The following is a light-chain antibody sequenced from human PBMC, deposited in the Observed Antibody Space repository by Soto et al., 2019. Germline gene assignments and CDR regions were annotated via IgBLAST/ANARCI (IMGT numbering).Light chain of an antibody. CDR2: GAS. J-gene: IGKJ2*02. CDR1: QSVSSN. V-gene: IGKV3-15*01. Sequence: EIVMTQSPATLSVSPGERATLSCRASQSVSSNLAWYLQKPGQAPRLLIYGASSRATGIPARISGSGSGTEFTLNISSLQSEDFAVYYCQQYNNWPPSTFGQGTKLEIK. CDR3: QQYNNWPPST.